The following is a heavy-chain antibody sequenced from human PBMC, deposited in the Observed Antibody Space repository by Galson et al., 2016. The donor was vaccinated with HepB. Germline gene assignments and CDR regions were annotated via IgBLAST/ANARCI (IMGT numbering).Heavy chain of an antibody. Sequence: ETLSFTCTVSGGSISSYYWNWIRQPPWKGLEWIGYIYYSGSTNYNPSLKSRVTISVDTSKNQFSLKLSSVTAADTAVYYCARRAATYDSSGYYYGADGDYWGQGTLVTVSS. CDR1: GGSISSYY. CDR2: IYYSGST. CDR3: ARRAATYDSSGYYYGADGDY. D-gene: IGHD3-22*01. V-gene: IGHV4-59*08. J-gene: IGHJ4*02.